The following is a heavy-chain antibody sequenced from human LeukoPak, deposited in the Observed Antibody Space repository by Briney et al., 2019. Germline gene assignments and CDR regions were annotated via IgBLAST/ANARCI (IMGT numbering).Heavy chain of an antibody. CDR3: ARTNPNWFPP. J-gene: IGHJ5*02. CDR1: GGSISSSSYY. V-gene: IGHV4-39*01. Sequence: SETLALTCTVSGGSISSSSYYWGWIRQPPGKGLEWIGSIYYSGRSYYNPSLKSRVTICVDTYKNRFSLRLRCVTAADPAVYYCARTNPNWFPPWGQGTLVTVSS. D-gene: IGHD1-14*01. CDR2: IYYSGRS.